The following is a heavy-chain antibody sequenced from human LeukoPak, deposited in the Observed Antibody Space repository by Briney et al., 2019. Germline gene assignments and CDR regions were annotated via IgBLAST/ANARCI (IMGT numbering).Heavy chain of an antibody. CDR2: VIPIFGAA. CDR1: GGTFSSYA. J-gene: IGHJ6*03. D-gene: IGHD2-2*01. CDR3: ARGVVVPAATRYYYYYYMDV. V-gene: IGHV1-69*05. Sequence: ASVKVSCKASGGTFSSYAISWVRQAPGQGLEWMGGVIPIFGAANYAQKFQGRVTITTDESTSTAYMELSSLRSEDTAVYYCARGVVVPAATRYYYYYYMDVWGKGTTVTVSS.